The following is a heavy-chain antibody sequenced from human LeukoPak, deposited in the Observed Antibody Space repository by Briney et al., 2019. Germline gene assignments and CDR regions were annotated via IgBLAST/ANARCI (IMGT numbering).Heavy chain of an antibody. CDR1: GGSFSGYY. Sequence: SETLSLTCAVYGGSFSGYYWSWIRQPPGKGLEWIGEINHSGSTNYNPSLKSRVTISVDTSKNQFSPKLSSVTAADTAVYCCASLSGYGGYVAYYFDYWGQGTLVTVSS. D-gene: IGHD4-23*01. J-gene: IGHJ4*02. CDR2: INHSGST. CDR3: ASLSGYGGYVAYYFDY. V-gene: IGHV4-34*01.